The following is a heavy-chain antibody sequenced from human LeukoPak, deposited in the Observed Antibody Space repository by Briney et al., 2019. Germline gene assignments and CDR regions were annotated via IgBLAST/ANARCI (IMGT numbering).Heavy chain of an antibody. CDR3: ARDYYGSGEY. CDR1: RYTFNNYA. V-gene: IGHV1-18*01. J-gene: IGHJ4*02. Sequence: ASVNVSCKASRYTFNNYAMSWVRQAPGQGLEWMGWISAYNGNTNYAQKFQDRVTMTTDTSTSTAYMELRSLRSDDTAVYYCARDYYGSGEYWGQGTLVSVSS. D-gene: IGHD3-10*01. CDR2: ISAYNGNT.